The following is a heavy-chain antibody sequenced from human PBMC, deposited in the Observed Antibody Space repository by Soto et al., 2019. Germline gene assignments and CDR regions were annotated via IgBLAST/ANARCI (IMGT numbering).Heavy chain of an antibody. D-gene: IGHD3-3*01. V-gene: IGHV1-18*01. CDR2: ISAYNGNT. CDR1: GYTFTSYG. CDR3: AKDMQTYYDFWSGSQNYGMDV. Sequence: ASVKVSCKASGYTFTSYGISWVRQAPGQGLEWMGWISAYNGNTNYAQKLQGRVTMTTDTSTSTAYMELRSLRAEDTAVYYCAKDMQTYYDFWSGSQNYGMDVWGQGTTVTVSS. J-gene: IGHJ6*02.